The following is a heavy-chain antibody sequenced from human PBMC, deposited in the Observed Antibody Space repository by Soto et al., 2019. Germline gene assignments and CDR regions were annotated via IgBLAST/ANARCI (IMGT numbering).Heavy chain of an antibody. CDR1: GYTFTSYY. J-gene: IGHJ3*02. D-gene: IGHD3-10*01. CDR3: ASRILTGSGSYIGHDAFDI. CDR2: ISPSGGST. V-gene: IGHV1-46*01. Sequence: ASVKVSCKASGYTFTSYYMHWVRQAPGQGLEWMGMISPSGGSTSYAQKFQGRVTMTTDTSTSTAYMELRSLRSDDTAVYYCASRILTGSGSYIGHDAFDIWGQGTMVTVSS.